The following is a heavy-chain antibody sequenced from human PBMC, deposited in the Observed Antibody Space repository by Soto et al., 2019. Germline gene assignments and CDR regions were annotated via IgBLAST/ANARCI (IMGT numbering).Heavy chain of an antibody. Sequence: ASVKVSCKASGYTFTSYGISWVRQAPGQGLEWMGWISAYNGNTNYAQKLQGRVTMTTDTSTSTAYMELRSLRSDDTAVYYCARGVAAAAVGYYYYGMDVWGQGTTVTVSS. D-gene: IGHD6-13*01. V-gene: IGHV1-18*01. CDR1: GYTFTSYG. J-gene: IGHJ6*02. CDR3: ARGVAAAAVGYYYYGMDV. CDR2: ISAYNGNT.